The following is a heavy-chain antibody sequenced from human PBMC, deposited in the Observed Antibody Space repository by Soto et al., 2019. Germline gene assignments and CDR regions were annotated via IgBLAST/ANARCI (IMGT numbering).Heavy chain of an antibody. Sequence: GGSLRLSCAASGFTFSGYAMSWVRQAPGKGLEWVSAISGSGGSTYYADSVKGRFTISRDNSKNTLYLQMNSLRAEATAVYYCAGGGYDSSGYYLYFDYWGQGTLVTVSS. CDR2: ISGSGGST. CDR1: GFTFSGYA. CDR3: AGGGYDSSGYYLYFDY. V-gene: IGHV3-23*01. D-gene: IGHD3-22*01. J-gene: IGHJ4*02.